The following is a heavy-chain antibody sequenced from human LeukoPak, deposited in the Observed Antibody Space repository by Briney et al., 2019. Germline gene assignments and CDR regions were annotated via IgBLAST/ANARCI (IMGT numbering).Heavy chain of an antibody. CDR1: GGSIGSYY. D-gene: IGHD6-13*01. J-gene: IGHJ4*02. CDR2: IYYSGST. Sequence: SETLSLTCTVSGGSIGSYYWSWIRQPPGKGLEWIGYIYYSGSTNYNPSLKSRVTISVDTSKNQFSLKLSSVTAADTAVYYCARLVWQQLVIDYWGQGTLVTVSS. V-gene: IGHV4-59*08. CDR3: ARLVWQQLVIDY.